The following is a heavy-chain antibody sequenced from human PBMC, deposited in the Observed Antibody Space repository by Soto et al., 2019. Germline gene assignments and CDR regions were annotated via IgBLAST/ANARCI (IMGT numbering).Heavy chain of an antibody. CDR2: ISSSTTYI. Sequence: EVQLVESGGGLVKPGGSLRLSCAASGFTFSSYSMNWVRQAPGQGLEWVSSISSSTTYIYYADSVKGRFTISRDNAKNSLDVQMNSLRAEDTAVYYCARRFKGLSTSNYYMDVWGKGTTVTVSS. V-gene: IGHV3-21*01. J-gene: IGHJ6*03. CDR3: ARRFKGLSTSNYYMDV. CDR1: GFTFSSYS.